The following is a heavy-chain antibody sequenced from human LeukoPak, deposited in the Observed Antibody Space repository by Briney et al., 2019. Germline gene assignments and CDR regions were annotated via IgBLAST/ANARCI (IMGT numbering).Heavy chain of an antibody. CDR2: ISAYNGNT. D-gene: IGHD3-22*01. J-gene: IGHJ4*02. CDR1: GYTFTSYG. V-gene: IGHV1-18*01. Sequence: GASVKVSRKASGYTFTSYGISWVRQAPGQGLEWMGWISAYNGNTNYAQKLQGRDTMTTDTSTSTAYMELRSLRSDDTAVYYCARSHFPYDSSGYPGDYWGQGTLVTVSS. CDR3: ARSHFPYDSSGYPGDY.